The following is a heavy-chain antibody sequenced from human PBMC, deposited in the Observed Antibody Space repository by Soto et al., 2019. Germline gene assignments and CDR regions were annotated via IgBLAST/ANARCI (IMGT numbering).Heavy chain of an antibody. D-gene: IGHD2-2*01. CDR2: ISGSGGST. CDR1: GFTFSSYA. Sequence: GGSLRLSCAASGFTFSSYAMSWVRQAPGKGLEWVSAISGSGGSTYYADSVKGRFTISRDNSENTLYLQMNSLRAEDTAVYYCAKEQLGYCSSTSCRYYYYGMDVWGQGTTVTVSS. V-gene: IGHV3-23*01. CDR3: AKEQLGYCSSTSCRYYYYGMDV. J-gene: IGHJ6*02.